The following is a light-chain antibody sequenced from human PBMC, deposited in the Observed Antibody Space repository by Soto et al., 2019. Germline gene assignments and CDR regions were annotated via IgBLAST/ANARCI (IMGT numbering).Light chain of an antibody. CDR2: DAS. Sequence: IQGTPSASTLSASLGASATITGRASQNIRNWLAWYQQKPGKAPKPLIYDASSLKSGVPARFRGSGSGTEFTLPTSRMKPDEFATDYRTPYNTSSTVGHGTRLEIK. J-gene: IGKJ5*01. CDR1: QNIRNW. V-gene: IGKV1-5*01. CDR3: TPYNTSST.